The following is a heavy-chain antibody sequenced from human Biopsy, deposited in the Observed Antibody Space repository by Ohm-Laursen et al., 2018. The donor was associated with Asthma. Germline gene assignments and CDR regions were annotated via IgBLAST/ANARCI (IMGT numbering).Heavy chain of an antibody. J-gene: IGHJ4*02. V-gene: IGHV1-69*04. D-gene: IGHD3-22*01. Sequence: SSVKVSCKASGGSFSNLAFSWVRQAPGHGLEWMGTILTKFDITSYAEKFQGRVTITADKSTSTTYMELSRLRSEDTAVYYCARSYDTDSYPVLVLDYLGQGTLVTVSS. CDR2: ILTKFDIT. CDR1: GGSFSNLA. CDR3: ARSYDTDSYPVLVLDY.